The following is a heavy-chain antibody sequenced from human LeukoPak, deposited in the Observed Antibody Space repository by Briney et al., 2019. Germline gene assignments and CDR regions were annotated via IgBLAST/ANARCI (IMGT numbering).Heavy chain of an antibody. V-gene: IGHV4-31*03. J-gene: IGHJ4*02. D-gene: IGHD3-22*01. CDR3: SRGLDSRKLGY. CDR1: GASFNRDDQY. Sequence: SETLSLPCTVSGASFNRDDQYWNSIRQSPGTGLDWIGSIHPSGMLYNNPSLESRFTMSRDTSKNQFSLNLNSVTAADTAVYFCSRGLDSRKLGYWGQGSLVPVSS. CDR2: IHPSGML.